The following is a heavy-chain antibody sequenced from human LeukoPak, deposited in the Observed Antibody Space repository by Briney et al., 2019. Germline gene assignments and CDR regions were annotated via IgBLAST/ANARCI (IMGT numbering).Heavy chain of an antibody. CDR3: ASKNPQTATTDY. J-gene: IGHJ4*02. Sequence: PGGSLRLSCAASGFTFSTYGMHWVRQAPGEGLEWVAVISYDGGNKYYADSVKGRFTISRDNSKNTLYLQMNSLSDEDTAVYYCASKNPQTATTDYWGQGTLVTVSS. CDR1: GFTFSTYG. CDR2: ISYDGGNK. V-gene: IGHV3-30*03. D-gene: IGHD1-1*01.